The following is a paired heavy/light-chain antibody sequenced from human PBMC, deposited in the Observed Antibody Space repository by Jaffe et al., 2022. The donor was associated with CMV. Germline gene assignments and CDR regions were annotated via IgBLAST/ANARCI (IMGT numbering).Heavy chain of an antibody. Sequence: EVQLVESGGGLVKPGGSLRLSCAASGFTFSNAWMSWVRQAPGKGLEWVGRIKANTDGGTTDYAAPVKGRFIISRDDSRTTLYLQMNSLKTEDTAVYYCTTIYCTGGNCQYYYYYYMDVWGKGTTVTVSS. CDR3: TTIYCTGGNCQYYYYYYMDV. V-gene: IGHV3-15*01. D-gene: IGHD2-15*01. CDR2: IKANTDGGTT. CDR1: GFTFSNAW. J-gene: IGHJ6*03.
Light chain of an antibody. CDR2: ENN. CDR1: SSNIGNNY. Sequence: QSVLTQPPSVSAAPGQKVTFSCSGSSSNIGNNYVSWYQQFPGTAPKVLIYENNNRPSGIPDRFSGSKSGTSATLGITGLQTGDEADYYCGTWDSSLSAWVFGGGTKLTVL. CDR3: GTWDSSLSAWV. V-gene: IGLV1-51*02. J-gene: IGLJ3*02.